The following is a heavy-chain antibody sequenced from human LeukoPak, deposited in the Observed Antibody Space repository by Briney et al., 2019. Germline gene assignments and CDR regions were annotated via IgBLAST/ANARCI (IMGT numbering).Heavy chain of an antibody. CDR3: ARVKAVAGPSNWFDP. D-gene: IGHD6-19*01. V-gene: IGHV4-4*02. CDR2: IYHSGSI. J-gene: IGHJ5*02. Sequence: SETLSLTCAVSGGSISSRNWWSWVRQPPGKGLEWIGEIYHSGSINYNPSLKSRVTISVDKSKNQLSLRLTSVTAADTAVYYCARVKAVAGPSNWFDPWGQGTLVTVSS. CDR1: GGSISSRNW.